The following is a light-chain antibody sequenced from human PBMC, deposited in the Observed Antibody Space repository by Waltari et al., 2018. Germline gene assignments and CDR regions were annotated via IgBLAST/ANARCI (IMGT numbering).Light chain of an antibody. CDR3: QTWGTGIRV. V-gene: IGLV4-69*01. Sequence: QLVLTQSPSASASLGASVKLTCTLSSGHSNYAIAWHQQQPVKGPRYLMKLNSDGTHNTGDGIPDLFSGSSSGAERYLTISSLQSEDEADYYCQTWGTGIRVFGGGTKLTVL. CDR2: LNSDGTH. CDR1: SGHSNYA. J-gene: IGLJ3*02.